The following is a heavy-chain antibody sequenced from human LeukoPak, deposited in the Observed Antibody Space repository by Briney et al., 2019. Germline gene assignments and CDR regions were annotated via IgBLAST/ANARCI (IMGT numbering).Heavy chain of an antibody. CDR2: IKQDGSEK. D-gene: IGHD6-19*01. CDR3: ARRRVSSGRYFDY. V-gene: IGHV3-7*03. CDR1: GFTFSSYS. J-gene: IGHJ4*02. Sequence: GGSLRLSCAASGFTFSSYSMNWVRQAPGKGLEWVATIKQDGSEKYYVDSVKGRFTISRDNAKNSLSLQMNSLRAEDTAVYYCARRRVSSGRYFDYWGQGTLVTVSS.